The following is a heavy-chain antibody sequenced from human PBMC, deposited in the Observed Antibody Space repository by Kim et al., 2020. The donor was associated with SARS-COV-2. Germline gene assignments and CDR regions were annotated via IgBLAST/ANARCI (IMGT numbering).Heavy chain of an antibody. CDR3: ASNVDTAMVTDY. D-gene: IGHD5-18*01. CDR1: GFTFSSYA. V-gene: IGHV3-30-3*01. CDR2: ISYDGSNK. Sequence: GGSMRLSCAASGFTFSSYAMHWVRQAPGKGLEWVAVISYDGSNKYYADSVKGRFTISRDNSKNTLYLQMNSLRAEDTAVYYCASNVDTAMVTDYWGQGTLVTVSS. J-gene: IGHJ4*02.